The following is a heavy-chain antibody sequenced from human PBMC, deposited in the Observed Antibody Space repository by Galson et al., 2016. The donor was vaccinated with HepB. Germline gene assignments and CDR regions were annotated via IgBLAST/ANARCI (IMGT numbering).Heavy chain of an antibody. J-gene: IGHJ4*02. Sequence: SLRLSCAASGLTLSTYWMTWVRQAPGKGLEWVAIIKQDGSEEIYADSMRGRFTISGDNAKNLQFLQMNSLRGEDTAVYYCVRGSGWLPDHWGQGILVTVSS. V-gene: IGHV3-7*03. CDR3: VRGSGWLPDH. D-gene: IGHD6-19*01. CDR2: IKQDGSEE. CDR1: GLTLSTYW.